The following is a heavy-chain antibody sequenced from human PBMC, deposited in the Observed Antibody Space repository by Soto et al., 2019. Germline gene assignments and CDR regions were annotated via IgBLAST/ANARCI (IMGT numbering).Heavy chain of an antibody. D-gene: IGHD1-26*01. Sequence: WPWIRQHPGNGLEWIGYIFYSGRTFHNPSLKSRVTISVDTSKNQSSLELSSVTAADTAVYYCAREAGSGDYFDYWGQGTLVTVSS. J-gene: IGHJ4*02. V-gene: IGHV4-31*02. CDR2: IFYSGRT. CDR3: AREAGSGDYFDY.